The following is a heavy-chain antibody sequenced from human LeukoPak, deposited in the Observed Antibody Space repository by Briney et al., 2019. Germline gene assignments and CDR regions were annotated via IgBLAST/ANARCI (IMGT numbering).Heavy chain of an antibody. J-gene: IGHJ4*02. V-gene: IGHV7-4-1*02. CDR1: GYTFTTFP. D-gene: IGHD3-22*01. CDR2: INTTTGNP. Sequence: ASVKVSCKPSGYTFTTFPITWVRQAPGQGLEWMGWINTTTGNPTYAQGLTGQFVFSLDTSVSTAYLQITSLKTEDIGVYYCARDFDDSSGPDYWGQGTLVTVSS. CDR3: ARDFDDSSGPDY.